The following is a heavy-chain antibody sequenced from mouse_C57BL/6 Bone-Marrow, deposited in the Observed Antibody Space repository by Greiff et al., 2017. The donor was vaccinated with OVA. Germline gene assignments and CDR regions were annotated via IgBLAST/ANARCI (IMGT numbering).Heavy chain of an antibody. V-gene: IGHV1-42*01. CDR2: INPSTGGT. D-gene: IGHD3-2*01. CDR3: ARDSQFAY. J-gene: IGHJ3*01. CDR1: GYSFTGYY. Sequence: VQLKESGPELVKPGASVKISCKASGYSFTGYYMNWVKQSPEKSLEWIGEINPSTGGTTYNQKFKAKATLTVDKSSSTAYMQLKSLTSEDSAVYYCARDSQFAYWGQGTLVTVSA.